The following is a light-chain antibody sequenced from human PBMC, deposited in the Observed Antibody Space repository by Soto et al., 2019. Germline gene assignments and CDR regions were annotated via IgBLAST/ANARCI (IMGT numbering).Light chain of an antibody. J-gene: IGKJ1*01. CDR3: QQSYSTPVT. Sequence: DIQMTQSPSTLSASVGDRVTITCRASQSTSSYLAWYQQKPGKAPKLLIYQASSLESGVPSRFSGSGSETEFTLTISSLQPDDSATYYCQQSYSTPVTFGQGTKVDNK. CDR1: QSTSSY. CDR2: QAS. V-gene: IGKV1-5*03.